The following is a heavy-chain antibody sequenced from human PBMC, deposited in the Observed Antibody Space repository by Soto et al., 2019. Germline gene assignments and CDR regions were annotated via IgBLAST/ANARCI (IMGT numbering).Heavy chain of an antibody. Sequence: GWSLRLSCAASGFTFSRYAMSWVRQAPGKGLEWVSIIYNGGSTYYADSVKGRFTISRHNSRNTLYLQMNGLRTEDTAVYYCARILYSNTFYYYYMDVWGKGTTVTVSS. V-gene: IGHV3-53*04. J-gene: IGHJ6*03. CDR1: GFTFSRYA. D-gene: IGHD6-13*01. CDR2: IYNGGST. CDR3: ARILYSNTFYYYYMDV.